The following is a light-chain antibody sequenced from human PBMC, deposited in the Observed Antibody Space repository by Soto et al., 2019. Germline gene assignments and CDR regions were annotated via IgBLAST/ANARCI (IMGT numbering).Light chain of an antibody. Sequence: ELVLTHSPGTLSLSPVERATLSSSPSQSVTSSYLAWYQQKPGQAPRLLIYGASTRATGFPDRFSGSGSGTDFTLTISRLEPEDFAVYYCQQYGSSRWTFGQGTKVDIK. CDR3: QQYGSSRWT. CDR1: QSVTSSY. CDR2: GAS. J-gene: IGKJ1*01. V-gene: IGKV3-20*01.